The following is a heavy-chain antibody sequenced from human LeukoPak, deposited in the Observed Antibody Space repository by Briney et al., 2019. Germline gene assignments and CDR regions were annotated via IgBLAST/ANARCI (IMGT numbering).Heavy chain of an antibody. CDR3: AKDGRVRLGTNPFDY. V-gene: IGHV3-30*18. CDR1: GFTFSSYG. D-gene: IGHD1-14*01. Sequence: PGRSLRLSCAASGFTFSSYGMHWVRQAPGKGLEWVAVISYDGSNKYYADSVKGRFTISRDNSKNTLYLQMNSLRDEDTAVYYCAKDGRVRLGTNPFDYWGQGTLVTVSS. CDR2: ISYDGSNK. J-gene: IGHJ4*02.